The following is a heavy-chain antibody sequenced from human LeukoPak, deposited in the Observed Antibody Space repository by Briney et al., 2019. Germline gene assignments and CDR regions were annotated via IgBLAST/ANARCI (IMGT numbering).Heavy chain of an antibody. D-gene: IGHD5-18*01. CDR1: GLTFSSYA. CDR3: AKAEGYSYGLGDY. J-gene: IGHJ4*02. CDR2: ISGSGGST. V-gene: IGHV3-23*01. Sequence: GGSLRLSCAASGLTFSSYAMSWVRQAPGKGLEWVSAISGSGGSTYYADSVKGRFTISRDNSKNTLYLQMNSLRAEDTAVYYCAKAEGYSYGLGDYWGQGTLVTVSS.